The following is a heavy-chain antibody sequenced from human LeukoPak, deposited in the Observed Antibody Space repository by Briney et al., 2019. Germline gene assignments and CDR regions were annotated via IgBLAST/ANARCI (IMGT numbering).Heavy chain of an antibody. D-gene: IGHD6-19*01. CDR1: GGSISSGGYY. CDR2: IYYSGST. V-gene: IGHV4-31*03. J-gene: IGHJ4*02. CDR3: ARARSSGWYILDY. Sequence: SETLSLTCTVSGGSISSGGYYWSWIRQHPGKGLEWIGYIYYSGSTYYNPSLKSRVTISVDTSKNQFSLKLSSVTAADTAVYYCARARSSGWYILDYWGQGTLVTVSS.